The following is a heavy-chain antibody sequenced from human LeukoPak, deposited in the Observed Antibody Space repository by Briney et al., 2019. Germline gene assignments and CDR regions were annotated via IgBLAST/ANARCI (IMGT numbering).Heavy chain of an antibody. J-gene: IGHJ6*04. V-gene: IGHV4-34*01. Sequence: PSETLSLTCAVYGGSFSGHYWNWIRQPPGKGLEWIGEINHRGSTNYNPFLKSRVTISVDTSKNQFSLKLSSVTAADTAVYYCVRESPGDVWGKGTTVTVSS. CDR1: GGSFSGHY. CDR3: VRESPGDV. CDR2: INHRGST.